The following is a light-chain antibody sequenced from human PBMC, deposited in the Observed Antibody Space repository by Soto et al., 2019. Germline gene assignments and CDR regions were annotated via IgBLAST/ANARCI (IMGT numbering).Light chain of an antibody. J-gene: IGLJ3*02. CDR2: LESSGNY. Sequence: QTVVTQSSSASASLGSSVKLTCTLSSGHSNYISAWHQQQPGKAPRYLMKLESSGNYNKGSGVPDRFSGSSFGADRYLTISNLQPDDEDDYYCETWDGNTRVFGGGTKVTVL. CDR3: ETWDGNTRV. V-gene: IGLV4-60*03. CDR1: SGHSNYI.